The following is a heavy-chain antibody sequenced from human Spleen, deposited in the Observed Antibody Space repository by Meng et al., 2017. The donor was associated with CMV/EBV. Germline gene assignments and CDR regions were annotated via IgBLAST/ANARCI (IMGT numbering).Heavy chain of an antibody. CDR1: GYTFTGYY. Sequence: ASVKVSCKASGYTFTGYYIHWVRQAPGQGLEWMGWVNPNSGGTNYAQKFQGRVTMTRDTSISTAYMELSRLRSDDTAVYYCARTLLNFDYWGQGTLVTVSS. V-gene: IGHV1-2*02. CDR3: ARTLLNFDY. CDR2: VNPNSGGT. D-gene: IGHD2-15*01. J-gene: IGHJ4*02.